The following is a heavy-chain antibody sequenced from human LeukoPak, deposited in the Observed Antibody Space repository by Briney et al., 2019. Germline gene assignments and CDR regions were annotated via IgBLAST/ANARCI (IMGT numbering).Heavy chain of an antibody. Sequence: PGRSLRLSCEASGFTFSHYGMHWVRQAPGKGLEWVANIKPDGSEKYYVDSVTGRFTISRDNAKNSLYLQMNSLRAEDTAVYYCARDRSRSVYWGQGTLVTVSS. V-gene: IGHV3-7*01. CDR2: IKPDGSEK. CDR1: GFTFSHYG. CDR3: ARDRSRSVY. D-gene: IGHD3-3*01. J-gene: IGHJ4*02.